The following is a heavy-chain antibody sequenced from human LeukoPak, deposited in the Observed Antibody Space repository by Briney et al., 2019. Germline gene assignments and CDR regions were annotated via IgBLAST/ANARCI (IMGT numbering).Heavy chain of an antibody. D-gene: IGHD6-19*01. CDR1: GGSISSSSYY. J-gene: IGHJ5*02. V-gene: IGHV4-39*07. Sequence: SETRSLTCTVSGGSISSSSYYWGWIRQPPGKGLEWIGSIYYSGSTYYNPSLKSRVTISVDTSKNQFSLKLSSVTAADTAVYYCARGPIAVAGYNWFDPWGQGTLVTVSS. CDR2: IYYSGST. CDR3: ARGPIAVAGYNWFDP.